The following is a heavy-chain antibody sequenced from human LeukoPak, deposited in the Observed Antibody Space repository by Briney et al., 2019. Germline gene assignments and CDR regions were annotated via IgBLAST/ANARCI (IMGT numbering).Heavy chain of an antibody. CDR1: GFTFSNYW. Sequence: GGSLRLSCAASGFTFSNYWMTWVRQAPGKGLEWVADIKQDGSEKLYVNSVRGRFTISRDNAKNSLYLQMNGLRVEDTAFYYCARGDYDVWSAPFDHWGQGTLVSVSS. CDR2: IKQDGSEK. V-gene: IGHV3-7*01. CDR3: ARGDYDVWSAPFDH. J-gene: IGHJ4*02. D-gene: IGHD3-3*01.